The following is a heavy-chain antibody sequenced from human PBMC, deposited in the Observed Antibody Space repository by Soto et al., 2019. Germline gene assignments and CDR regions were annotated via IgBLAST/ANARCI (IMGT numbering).Heavy chain of an antibody. CDR2: ISSVGNTI. CDR1: GFAFKNYE. Sequence: GGSLRLSCVASGFAFKNYEMNWVRQAPGKGLEWISYISSVGNTIYFADSVKGRFTISMDNAKNSLFLQMNSLRAEDTAVYFWAKNRKTRGDTCVAEAWGPGTTVTIS. V-gene: IGHV3-48*03. D-gene: IGHD3-10*01. CDR3: AKNRKTRGDTCVAEA. J-gene: IGHJ6*02.